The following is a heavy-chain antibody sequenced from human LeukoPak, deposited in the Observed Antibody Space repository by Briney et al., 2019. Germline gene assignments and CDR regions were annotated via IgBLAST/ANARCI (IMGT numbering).Heavy chain of an antibody. CDR1: GYTLTELS. Sequence: ASAKVSCKVSGYTLTELSMHWVRQAPGKGLEWMGGFDPEDGETIYAQKFQGRVTMTEDTSTDTAYMELNSLRAEDTAVYYCARNYYDSSSYRNWGQGTLVTVSS. J-gene: IGHJ4*02. CDR2: FDPEDGET. V-gene: IGHV1-24*01. CDR3: ARNYYDSSSYRN. D-gene: IGHD3-22*01.